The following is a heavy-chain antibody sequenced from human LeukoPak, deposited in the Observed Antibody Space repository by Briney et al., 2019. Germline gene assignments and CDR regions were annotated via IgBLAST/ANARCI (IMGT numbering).Heavy chain of an antibody. CDR3: AKESPYFDY. CDR1: GFSFGDYY. CDR2: ISTDSGYT. J-gene: IGHJ4*02. Sequence: GGSLRLSCAASGFSFGDYYMSWIRQVPGKGLEWVSYISTDSGYTNYADSVKGRFTISRDNPKNSLYLQMNSLRAEDTAVYYCAKESPYFDYWGQGTLVTVSS. V-gene: IGHV3-11*05.